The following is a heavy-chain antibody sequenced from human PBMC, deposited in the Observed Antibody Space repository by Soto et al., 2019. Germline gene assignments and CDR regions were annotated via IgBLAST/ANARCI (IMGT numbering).Heavy chain of an antibody. V-gene: IGHV1-69*01. Sequence: QVQLVQSGAEVKKPGSSVKVSCKASGGTFSSYAISWVRQAPGQGLEWMGGIIPIFGTANYAQKFQGRVTLTADESTSTAYMELSSLRSEDTAVYYCAKAPTLQLWPGALFDYWGQGTLVTVSS. D-gene: IGHD5-18*01. CDR3: AKAPTLQLWPGALFDY. CDR1: GGTFSSYA. CDR2: IIPIFGTA. J-gene: IGHJ4*02.